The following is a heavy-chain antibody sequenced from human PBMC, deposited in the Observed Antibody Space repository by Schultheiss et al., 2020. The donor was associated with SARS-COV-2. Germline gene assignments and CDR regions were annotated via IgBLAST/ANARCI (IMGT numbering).Heavy chain of an antibody. Sequence: ASVKVSCKASGYTFTSYGISWVRQAPGQGLEWMGWISAYNGNTNYAQKLQGRVTMTTDTSTSTAYMELSSLRSEDTAVYYCARDDVVALPDYWGQGTLVTVSS. CDR3: ARDDVVALPDY. CDR1: GYTFTSYG. CDR2: ISAYNGNT. V-gene: IGHV1-18*01. J-gene: IGHJ4*02. D-gene: IGHD2-21*01.